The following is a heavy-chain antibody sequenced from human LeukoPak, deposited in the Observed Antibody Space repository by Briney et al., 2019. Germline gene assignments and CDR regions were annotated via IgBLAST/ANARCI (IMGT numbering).Heavy chain of an antibody. CDR3: ARQEDYGGILDY. Sequence: SETLSLTCTVSGGSISSSSYYWGWIRQPPGKGLEWIGSIYYSGSTYYNPSLKSRVTISVDTSKNQFSLKLSSVTAADTAVYYCARQEDYGGILDYWGHGTLVTVSS. D-gene: IGHD4-23*01. CDR1: GGSISSSSYY. CDR2: IYYSGST. J-gene: IGHJ4*01. V-gene: IGHV4-39*01.